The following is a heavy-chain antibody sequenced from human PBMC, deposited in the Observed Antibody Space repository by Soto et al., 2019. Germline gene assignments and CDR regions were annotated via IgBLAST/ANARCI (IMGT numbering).Heavy chain of an antibody. CDR2: IIPIFGTA. D-gene: IGHD2-15*01. J-gene: IGHJ5*02. CDR1: GGTFSSYA. CDR3: ARASVVVVGASYKWFHP. V-gene: IGHV1-69*13. Sequence: ASVKVSCKASGGTFSSYAISWVRQAPGQGLEWMGGIIPIFGTANYAQKFQGRVTITADESTSTAYMELSSLRSEDTAVYYCARASVVVVGASYKWFHPPGKGTLVPVSS.